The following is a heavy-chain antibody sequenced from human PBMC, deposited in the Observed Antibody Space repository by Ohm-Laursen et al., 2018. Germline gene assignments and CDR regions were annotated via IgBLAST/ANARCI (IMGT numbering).Heavy chain of an antibody. CDR3: ARRDYSTSSLGRFDL. D-gene: IGHD6-6*01. CDR1: GGSISFYY. Sequence: TLSLTCIVSGGSISFYYWSWIRQPPGKGLEWIGYVYYSGETNYNPSLKSRLTMSVDTSKNEFSLKLSSVTAAGTAMYYCARRDYSTSSLGRFDLWGQGILVTVSS. CDR2: VYYSGET. V-gene: IGHV4-59*08. J-gene: IGHJ5*02.